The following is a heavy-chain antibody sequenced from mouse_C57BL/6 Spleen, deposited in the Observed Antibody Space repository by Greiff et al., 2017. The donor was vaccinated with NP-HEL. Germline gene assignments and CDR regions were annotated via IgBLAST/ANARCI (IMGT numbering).Heavy chain of an antibody. Sequence: QVQLQQSGPELVKPGASVRISCKASGYAFSSSWMNWVKQRPGKGLEWIGRIYPGDGDTNYNGKFKGKATLTADKSSSTAYMQLSSLTSEDSAVYFCARWDYYGSSYDYAIDYWGQGTSVTVSS. J-gene: IGHJ4*01. CDR1: GYAFSSSW. CDR2: IYPGDGDT. CDR3: ARWDYYGSSYDYAIDY. V-gene: IGHV1-82*01. D-gene: IGHD1-1*01.